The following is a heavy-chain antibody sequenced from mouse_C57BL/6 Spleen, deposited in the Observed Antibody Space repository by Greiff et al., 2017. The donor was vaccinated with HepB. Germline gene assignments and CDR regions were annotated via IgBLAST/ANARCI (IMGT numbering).Heavy chain of an antibody. CDR3: ARYYVYAMDY. J-gene: IGHJ4*01. D-gene: IGHD1-1*01. CDR2: IYPGDGDT. Sequence: QVQLKQSGPELVKPGASVKISCKASGYAFSSSWMNWVKQRPGKGLEWIGRIYPGDGDTNYNGKFKGKATLTADKSSSTAYMQLSSLTSEDSAVYFCARYYVYAMDYWGQGTSVTVSS. V-gene: IGHV1-82*01. CDR1: GYAFSSSW.